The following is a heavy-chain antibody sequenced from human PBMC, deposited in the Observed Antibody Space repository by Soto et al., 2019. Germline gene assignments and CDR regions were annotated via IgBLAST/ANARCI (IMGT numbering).Heavy chain of an antibody. Sequence: GGSLRLSCAASGFTFSSYAMSWVRQAPGKGLEWVSAISGSGGSTYYADSVKGRFTISRDNSKNTLYRQMNSLRAEDTAVYYCAKDAAGHDLPYADTVTTIMHAFDIWGQGTMVTVSS. CDR1: GFTFSSYA. V-gene: IGHV3-23*01. D-gene: IGHD4-17*01. CDR3: AKDAAGHDLPYADTVTTIMHAFDI. CDR2: ISGSGGST. J-gene: IGHJ3*02.